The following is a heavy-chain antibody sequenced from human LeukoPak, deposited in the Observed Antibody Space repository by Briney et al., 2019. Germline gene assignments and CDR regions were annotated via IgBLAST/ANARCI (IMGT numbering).Heavy chain of an antibody. Sequence: QXXXXGXXXXGEIYHSGSTNYNPSLRSRVTISVDKSKNQFSLKLSSVTAADTAVYYCARGEQWLAPIDYWGQGTLVTVSS. CDR2: IYHSGST. J-gene: IGHJ4*02. V-gene: IGHV4-4*02. CDR3: ARGEQWLAPIDY. D-gene: IGHD6-19*01.